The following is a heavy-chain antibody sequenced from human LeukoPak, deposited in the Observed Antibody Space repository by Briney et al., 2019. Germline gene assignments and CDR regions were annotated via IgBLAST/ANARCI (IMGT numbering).Heavy chain of an antibody. CDR3: ARDAKWLLNAFDI. CDR1: GGTFSSYA. D-gene: IGHD3-22*01. CDR2: IIPIFGTA. V-gene: IGHV1-69*06. Sequence: EASVKVSCKASGGTFSSYAISWVRQAPGQGLEWMGGIIPIFGTANYAQKFQGRVTITADKSTSTAYMELSSLRSEDTAVYYCARDAKWLLNAFDIWGQGTMVTVSS. J-gene: IGHJ3*02.